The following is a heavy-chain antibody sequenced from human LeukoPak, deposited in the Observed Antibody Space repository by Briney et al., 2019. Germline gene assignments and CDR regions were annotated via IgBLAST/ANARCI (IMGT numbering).Heavy chain of an antibody. V-gene: IGHV3-48*03. CDR1: EFTFSSYE. J-gene: IGHJ6*02. CDR2: IGSSDSVT. CDR3: ARGNHRAYKNGWSMDV. Sequence: HPGGSLRLSCAASEFTFSSYEMNWVRQAPGKGLEWVSYIGSSDSVTYYADSVKDRFTISRDNAKNSLFLQMNSLRAEDTAVYYCARGNHRAYKNGWSMDVWGQGTTVTVSS. D-gene: IGHD6-19*01.